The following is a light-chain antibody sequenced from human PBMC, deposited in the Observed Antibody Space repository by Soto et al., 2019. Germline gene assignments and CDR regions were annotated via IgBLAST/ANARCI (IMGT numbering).Light chain of an antibody. CDR3: QQYNSYSQT. Sequence: IQMTQSPSTLSACVGDRVTITCRASQSVNSWLAWYQQKPGKAPKLLIYKASSLESGVPSRFSGSGSGTEFTLTISSLQPDDFATYYCQQYNSYSQTFGQGTKVDIK. CDR2: KAS. V-gene: IGKV1-5*03. CDR1: QSVNSW. J-gene: IGKJ1*01.